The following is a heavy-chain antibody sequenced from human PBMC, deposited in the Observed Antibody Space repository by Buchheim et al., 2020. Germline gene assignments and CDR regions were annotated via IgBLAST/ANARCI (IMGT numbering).Heavy chain of an antibody. J-gene: IGHJ6*02. Sequence: QLQLQESGPGLVKPSETLSLTCTVSGGSISSSSYYWGWIRQPPGKGLEWIGSIYYSGSTYYNPSLKSRVTISVDTSKNQFSLKLSSVTAADTAVYYCARDHRDSSSSGPLLYYYYYGMDVWGQGTT. CDR3: ARDHRDSSSSGPLLYYYYYGMDV. CDR2: IYYSGST. V-gene: IGHV4-39*07. D-gene: IGHD6-6*01. CDR1: GGSISSSSYY.